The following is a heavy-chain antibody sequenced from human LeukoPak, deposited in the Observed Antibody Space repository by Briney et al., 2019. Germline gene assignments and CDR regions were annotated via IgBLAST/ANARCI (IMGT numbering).Heavy chain of an antibody. Sequence: GRSLRLSCAASGFTFSSYGMHWVRQAPGKGLEWVSGISWNSGSIGYADSVKGRFTISRDNAKNSLYLQMNSLRAEDTALYYCAKAHGYSYGYFDYWGQGTLVTVSS. CDR1: GFTFSSYG. CDR3: AKAHGYSYGYFDY. CDR2: ISWNSGSI. D-gene: IGHD5-18*01. V-gene: IGHV3-9*01. J-gene: IGHJ4*02.